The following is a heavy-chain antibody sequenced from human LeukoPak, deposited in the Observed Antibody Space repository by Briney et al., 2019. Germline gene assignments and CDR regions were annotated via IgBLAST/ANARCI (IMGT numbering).Heavy chain of an antibody. D-gene: IGHD6-19*01. CDR1: GFTFSSYA. Sequence: GGSLRLSCAASGFTFSSYAMSWVRQAQGKGLEWVSAISGSGGSTYYADSVKGRFTTSRDNSKNTLYLQMNSLRAEDTAVYYCATLAPIRAVAANRYFDYWGQGTLVTVSS. CDR2: ISGSGGST. J-gene: IGHJ4*02. V-gene: IGHV3-23*01. CDR3: ATLAPIRAVAANRYFDY.